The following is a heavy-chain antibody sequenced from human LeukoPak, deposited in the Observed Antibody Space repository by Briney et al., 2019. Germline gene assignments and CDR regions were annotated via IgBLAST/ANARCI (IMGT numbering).Heavy chain of an antibody. CDR2: INPGDAST. V-gene: IGHV1-46*01. CDR1: GYIFTNYY. CDR3: ARVYCSGGNCYGEVFDY. Sequence: ASVKVSCKASGYIFTNYYMQWVRQAPGKGLEWVGIINPGDASTSYAQKFKGRVTMTRDTSTSTVYMDLSSLRSEDTAMYYCARVYCSGGNCYGEVFDYWGQGTLVTVSS. D-gene: IGHD2-15*01. J-gene: IGHJ4*02.